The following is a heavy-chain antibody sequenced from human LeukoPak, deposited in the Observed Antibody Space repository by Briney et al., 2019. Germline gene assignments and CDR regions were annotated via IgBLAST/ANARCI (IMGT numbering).Heavy chain of an antibody. V-gene: IGHV1-18*01. CDR1: GYTFTSYG. J-gene: IGHJ4*02. D-gene: IGHD3-22*01. CDR2: ISAYNGNT. CDR3: AGSRYYYDSSGAYY. Sequence: ASVKVSCKASGYTFTSYGISWVRQAPGQGLEWMGWISAYNGNTNYAQKLQGRVTMTTDTSTSTAYMELRSLRSDDTAVYYCAGSRYYYDSSGAYYWGQGTLVTVSS.